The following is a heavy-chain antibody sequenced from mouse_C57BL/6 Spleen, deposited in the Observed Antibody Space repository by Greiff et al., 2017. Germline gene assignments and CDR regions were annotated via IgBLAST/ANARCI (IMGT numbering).Heavy chain of an antibody. V-gene: IGHV14-4*01. Sequence: VQLQQSGAELVRPGASVKLSCTASGFNIKDDYMHWVKQRPEQGLEWIGWIDPENGDTEYASKFQGKATITADTSSNTAYLQLSSLTSEDTAVYYCTTPWAYYYAMDYWGQGTSVTVSS. CDR2: IDPENGDT. D-gene: IGHD4-1*01. CDR3: TTPWAYYYAMDY. CDR1: GFNIKDDY. J-gene: IGHJ4*01.